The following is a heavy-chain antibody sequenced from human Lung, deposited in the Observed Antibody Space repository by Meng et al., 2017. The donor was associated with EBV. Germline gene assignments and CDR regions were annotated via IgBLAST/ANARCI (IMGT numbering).Heavy chain of an antibody. V-gene: IGHV4-30-4*01. Sequence: VQSQEWGPGLVNSSQTLSPSCTVSGGSISSGDYYWSRIRQHPGKGLEWIGYIYYSGSTYYNPSLKSRVTISVDTSKNQFSLKLSSVTAADTAVYYCAREWCSGGSCYPDYWGQGTLVTVSS. J-gene: IGHJ4*02. CDR3: AREWCSGGSCYPDY. CDR2: IYYSGST. D-gene: IGHD2-15*01. CDR1: GGSISSGDYY.